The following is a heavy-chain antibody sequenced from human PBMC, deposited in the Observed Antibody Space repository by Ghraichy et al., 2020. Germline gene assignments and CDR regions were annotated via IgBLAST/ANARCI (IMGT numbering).Heavy chain of an antibody. Sequence: SETLSLTCTVSGGSISSSSYYWGWIRQPPGKGLEWIGSIYYSGSTYYNPSLKSRVTISVDTSKNQFSLKLSSVTAADTAVYYCARWTGYSSGWYEGTYFDLWGRGTLVTVSS. CDR1: GGSISSSSYY. D-gene: IGHD6-19*01. CDR3: ARWTGYSSGWYEGTYFDL. V-gene: IGHV4-39*01. J-gene: IGHJ2*01. CDR2: IYYSGST.